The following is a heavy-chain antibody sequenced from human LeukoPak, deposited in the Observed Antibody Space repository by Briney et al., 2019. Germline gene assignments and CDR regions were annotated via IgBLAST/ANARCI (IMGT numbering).Heavy chain of an antibody. CDR3: GSSEYNRPALY. J-gene: IGHJ4*02. CDR2: ILYEGSNK. D-gene: IGHD1-14*01. V-gene: IGHV3-30*03. Sequence: GRCLRLSCAASRFTLSTYGMHWVRQAPGKGLVWVAVILYEGSNKNYTDSVKERLTIQRHNPKHTLYVQVHSLRAEDPRVSYCGSSEYNRPALYWGQGTLVTVSS. CDR1: RFTLSTYG.